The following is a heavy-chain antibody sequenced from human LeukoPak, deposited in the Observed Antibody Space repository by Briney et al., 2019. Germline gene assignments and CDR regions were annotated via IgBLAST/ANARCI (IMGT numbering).Heavy chain of an antibody. J-gene: IGHJ4*02. Sequence: GGSLRLSCAASGFTVSSNYMSWVRQAPGKGLEWVSVIYSGGSTYYADSVKGPFTISRDNSKNTLYLQMNSLRAEDTAVYYCARDVSYGYGGGLAYFDYWGQGTLVTVSS. CDR3: ARDVSYGYGGGLAYFDY. CDR2: IYSGGST. CDR1: GFTVSSNY. D-gene: IGHD5-18*01. V-gene: IGHV3-66*02.